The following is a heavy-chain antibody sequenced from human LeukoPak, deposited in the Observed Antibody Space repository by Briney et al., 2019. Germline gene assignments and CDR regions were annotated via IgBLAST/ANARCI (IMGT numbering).Heavy chain of an antibody. D-gene: IGHD6-19*01. CDR2: IYHSGST. Sequence: SETLSLTCAVSGYSISSGYYWGWIRQPPGKGLGWIGSIYHSGSTKYNPSLKSRVTMSVDTSKNQFSLKLSSVTAADTAVYYCARDLPYSSGWYGGRDAFDIWGQGTMVTVSS. CDR3: ARDLPYSSGWYGGRDAFDI. J-gene: IGHJ3*02. V-gene: IGHV4-38-2*02. CDR1: GYSISSGYY.